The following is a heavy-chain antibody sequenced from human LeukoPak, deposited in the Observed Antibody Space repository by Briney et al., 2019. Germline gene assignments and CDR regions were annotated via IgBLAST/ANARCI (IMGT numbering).Heavy chain of an antibody. CDR1: GFTFNDHA. CDR2: INWISDDI. J-gene: IGHJ4*02. V-gene: IGHV3-9*03. CDR3: VKEVRGSSFLDR. D-gene: IGHD2-2*01. Sequence: GGSLTLSCLAYGFTFNDHAMQWVRQPPGKGREWVSSINWISDDIVYAGSAKGRFTISRDNAKNSLYLQMDSLRVQDMAIYYCVKEVRGSSFLDRWGQGTLVTVSP.